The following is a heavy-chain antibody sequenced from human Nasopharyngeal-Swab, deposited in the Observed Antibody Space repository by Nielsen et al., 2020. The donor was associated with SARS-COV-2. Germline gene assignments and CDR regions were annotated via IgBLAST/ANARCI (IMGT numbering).Heavy chain of an antibody. D-gene: IGHD5-18*01. Sequence: GEPLKISCAASGFTFSSYWMHWVRQAPGKGLVWVSRINSDGSSTSYADSVKGRFTISRDNAKNTLYLQMNSLRAEDTAVYYCARVPGYSYGFGYWGQGTLVTVSS. V-gene: IGHV3-74*01. CDR2: INSDGSST. CDR1: GFTFSSYW. CDR3: ARVPGYSYGFGY. J-gene: IGHJ4*02.